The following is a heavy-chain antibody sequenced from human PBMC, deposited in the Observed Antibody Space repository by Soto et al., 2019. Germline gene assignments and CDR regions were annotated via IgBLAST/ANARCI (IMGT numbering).Heavy chain of an antibody. CDR2: IIPIFGTA. Sequence: GASVKVSCKASGGTFSSYAISWVRQAPGQGLEWMGGIIPIFGTANYAQKFQGRVTITADESTSTAYMELSILRSEDTAVYYCARGTGGKSPEVGAFDIWGQGTMVTVSS. V-gene: IGHV1-69*13. J-gene: IGHJ3*02. CDR3: ARGTGGKSPEVGAFDI. CDR1: GGTFSSYA. D-gene: IGHD1-26*01.